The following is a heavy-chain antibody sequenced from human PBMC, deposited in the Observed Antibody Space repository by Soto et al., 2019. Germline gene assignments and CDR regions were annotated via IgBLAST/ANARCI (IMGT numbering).Heavy chain of an antibody. D-gene: IGHD4-17*01. J-gene: IGHJ4*02. CDR3: AKGQDFGDYVELDY. V-gene: IGHV3-23*01. CDR2: ISGSGGST. CDR1: GFTFSSYA. Sequence: GGSLRLSCAASGFTFSSYAMSWVRQAPGKGLEWVSGISGSGGSTCYANSVKGRFTISRDNSENTLFLQMNSLRAEDTAVYYCAKGQDFGDYVELDYWGQGTLVTVSS.